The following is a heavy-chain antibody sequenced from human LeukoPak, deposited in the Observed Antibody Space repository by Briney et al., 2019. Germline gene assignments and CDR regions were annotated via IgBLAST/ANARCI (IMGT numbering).Heavy chain of an antibody. D-gene: IGHD1-26*01. CDR1: GFTFRRNA. Sequence: GGSLRLSCAASGFTFRRNAMNWVRQAPGKGVEWVASFSGNGAGTYYADSVKGRFNISRDNSKNTLYLQMNSLRTEDPAVYYCAKDANYFHSGSYLIPFDFWGRGTRVSVSS. V-gene: IGHV3-23*01. J-gene: IGHJ4*02. CDR3: AKDANYFHSGSYLIPFDF. CDR2: FSGNGAGT.